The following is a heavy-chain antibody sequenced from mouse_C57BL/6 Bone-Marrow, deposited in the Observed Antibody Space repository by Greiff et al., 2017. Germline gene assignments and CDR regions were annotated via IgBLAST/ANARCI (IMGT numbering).Heavy chain of an antibody. D-gene: IGHD1-1*02. V-gene: IGHV1-50*01. CDR3: ARRYGFDY. J-gene: IGHJ2*01. CDR1: GYTFTSYW. CDR2: IDPSDSYT. Sequence: VQLQQPGAELVKPGASVKLSCKASGYTFTSYWMQWVKQRPGQGLERIGEIDPSDSYTNYNQKFKGKATLTVDTSSSTAYMQLSSLTSEDSAVYYCARRYGFDYWGQGTTLTVSS.